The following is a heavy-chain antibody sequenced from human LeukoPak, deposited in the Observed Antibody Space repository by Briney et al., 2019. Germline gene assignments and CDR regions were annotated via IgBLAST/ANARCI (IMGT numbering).Heavy chain of an antibody. J-gene: IGHJ4*02. Sequence: GGSLRLSCVVSGFTLSDHYMDWVRQAPGQGPEWIGRSRNKANGYSTEYAASVRGRFTISRDDSKSSLLLQLNSLKIEDTAVYYCSRPIIGDTRGLAYWGQGTLVAVSS. CDR2: SRNKANGYST. CDR1: GFTLSDHY. CDR3: SRPIIGDTRGLAY. D-gene: IGHD2/OR15-2a*01. V-gene: IGHV3-72*01.